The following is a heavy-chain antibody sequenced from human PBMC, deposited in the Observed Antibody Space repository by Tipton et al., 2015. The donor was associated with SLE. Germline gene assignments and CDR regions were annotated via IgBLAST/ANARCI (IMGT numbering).Heavy chain of an antibody. D-gene: IGHD3-16*01. CDR1: GFRFSDYA. CDR2: IWHDGHKK. CDR3: ARGGGNPYQISLTYYRDV. Sequence: SLRLSCAASGFRFSDYAMHWVRQAPGKGLEWVAVIWHDGHKKYYGDSVEGQVSISRDNSKNTLYLQMYSPRVEDTALYYCARGGGNPYQISLTYYRDVGGKGT. J-gene: IGHJ6*03. V-gene: IGHV3-33*01.